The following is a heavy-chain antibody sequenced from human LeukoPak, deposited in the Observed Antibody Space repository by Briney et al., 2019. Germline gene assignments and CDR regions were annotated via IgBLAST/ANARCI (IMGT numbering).Heavy chain of an antibody. V-gene: IGHV3-23*01. CDR3: AKTRPLDSSSWSHGDY. J-gene: IGHJ4*02. CDR2: ISGSGDST. Sequence: PGGSLRLSCAASGFALSSHWMTWVRQVPGKGLEWVSAISGSGDSTYYGDSVKGRFTISRDNSKNTLYLQMNSLRAEDTAVYYCAKTRPLDSSSWSHGDYWGQGTLVTVSS. D-gene: IGHD6-13*01. CDR1: GFALSSHW.